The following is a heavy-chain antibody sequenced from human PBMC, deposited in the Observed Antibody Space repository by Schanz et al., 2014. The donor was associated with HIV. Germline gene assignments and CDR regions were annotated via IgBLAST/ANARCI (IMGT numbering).Heavy chain of an antibody. CDR2: VRSDGNPM. CDR3: VKGERIGYRIEVTGPTFDY. J-gene: IGHJ4*02. D-gene: IGHD3-22*01. V-gene: IGHV3-48*01. Sequence: EVQLLESGGGLVQPGGSLTLSCEASGFPFSSYSMNWVRQAPGKGLEWVSYVRSDGNPMKYADSVKGRFTISRDNSKNSLSLLIKSLRADDAAVYYCVKGERIGYRIEVTGPTFDYWGQGTLVTVSS. CDR1: GFPFSSYS.